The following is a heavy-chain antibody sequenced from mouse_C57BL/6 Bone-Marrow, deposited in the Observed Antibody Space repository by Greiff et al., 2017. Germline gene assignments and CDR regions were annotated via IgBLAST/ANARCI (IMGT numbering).Heavy chain of an antibody. V-gene: IGHV14-3*01. J-gene: IGHJ4*01. CDR1: GFNIKNTY. D-gene: IGHD2-5*01. Sequence: EVQVVESVAELVRPGASVKLSCTASGFNIKNTYMHWVKQRPEQCLEWIGRIDPANGTTKSAPKFQGKATITADTSSNTAYRQLSNLSSEDTSIYYCTRSNCGSYYAMDYWGQGTSVTVSS. CDR3: TRSNCGSYYAMDY. CDR2: IDPANGTT.